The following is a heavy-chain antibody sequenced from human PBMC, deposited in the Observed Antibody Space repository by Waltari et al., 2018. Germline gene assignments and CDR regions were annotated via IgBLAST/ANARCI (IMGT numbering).Heavy chain of an antibody. Sequence: QVQLVQSGAEVKKPGSSVKVSCKASGGTFSSYAISWVRQAPGQGLEWMGRIIPIFGTANYAQKFQGRVTITADKSTSTAYMELSSLRSEDTAVYYCARDQMYYYDSSCYYYWFDPWGQGTLVTVSS. CDR3: ARDQMYYYDSSCYYYWFDP. D-gene: IGHD3-22*01. CDR2: IIPIFGTA. V-gene: IGHV1-69*08. CDR1: GGTFSSYA. J-gene: IGHJ5*02.